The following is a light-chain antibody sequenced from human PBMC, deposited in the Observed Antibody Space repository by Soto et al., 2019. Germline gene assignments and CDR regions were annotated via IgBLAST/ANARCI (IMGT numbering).Light chain of an antibody. V-gene: IGLV2-23*02. J-gene: IGLJ1*01. CDR3: CSFAWSGTYV. Sequence: QSALTQPASVSGSPGQSITISCTGTSSDVGSSDLISWYQQHPGKAPKLMIYEVSRRPSGVSNRFSGSKSGNTASLTISGLQTEDEADYYCCSFAWSGTYVFGTGTKLTVL. CDR2: EVS. CDR1: SSDVGSSDL.